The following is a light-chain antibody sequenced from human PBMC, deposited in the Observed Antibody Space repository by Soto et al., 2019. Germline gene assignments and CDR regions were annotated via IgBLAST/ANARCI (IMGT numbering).Light chain of an antibody. CDR3: KKYNKWPLT. Sequence: EIVLTQSPGNLSLSPGERATLSCRASHIVMKDLAWYQQKPGQAPRLLIYDSSTRASGIPPRFSGGGSGTDFSLTISSLQSEEFAVYYCKKYNKWPLTVGGGNKVDIK. J-gene: IGKJ4*01. CDR2: DSS. CDR1: HIVMKD. V-gene: IGKV3-15*01.